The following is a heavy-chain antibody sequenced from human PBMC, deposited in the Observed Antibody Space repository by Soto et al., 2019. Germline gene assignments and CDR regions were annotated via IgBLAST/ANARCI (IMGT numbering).Heavy chain of an antibody. J-gene: IGHJ3*02. V-gene: IGHV3-9*01. CDR2: ISWNSGSI. D-gene: IGHD2-2*01. CDR1: GFTFDDYA. CDR3: AKDLRGYCSSTSCYGYAFDI. Sequence: GGSLRLSCAASGFTFDDYAMHWVRQAPGKGLEWVSGISWNSGSIGYADSVKGRFTISRDNAKNSLYLQMNSLRAEDTALYYCAKDLRGYCSSTSCYGYAFDIWGQGTLAPLSS.